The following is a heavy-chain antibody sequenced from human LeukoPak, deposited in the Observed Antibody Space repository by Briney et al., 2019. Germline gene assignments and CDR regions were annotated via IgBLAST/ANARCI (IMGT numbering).Heavy chain of an antibody. D-gene: IGHD6-19*01. V-gene: IGHV5-51*01. J-gene: IGHJ3*02. Sequence: GESLKISCKGSGYSFTSYWIGWVRQMPGKGLEWMGIIYPGDSDTRYSPSFQGQVTISADKSISTPYLQWSSLKAADSAMYYCARGLDGSSGWYRDDAFAIWGQETMVTVSS. CDR2: IYPGDSDT. CDR3: ARGLDGSSGWYRDDAFAI. CDR1: GYSFTSYW.